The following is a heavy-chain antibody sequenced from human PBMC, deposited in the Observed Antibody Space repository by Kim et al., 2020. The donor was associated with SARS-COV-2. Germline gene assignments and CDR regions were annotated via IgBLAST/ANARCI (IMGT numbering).Heavy chain of an antibody. CDR2: IYYSGST. D-gene: IGHD3-10*01. J-gene: IGHJ4*02. V-gene: IGHV4-59*13. CDR3: ASTSITMVRGALLFDY. CDR1: GGSISSYY. Sequence: SETLSLTCTVSGGSISSYYWSWIRQPPGKGLEWIGYIYYSGSTNYNPSLKSRVTISVDTSKNQFSLKLSSVTAADTAVYYCASTSITMVRGALLFDYWGQGTLFTVSS.